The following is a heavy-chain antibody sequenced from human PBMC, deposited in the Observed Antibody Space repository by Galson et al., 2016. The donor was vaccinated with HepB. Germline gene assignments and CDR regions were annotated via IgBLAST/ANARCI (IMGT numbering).Heavy chain of an antibody. D-gene: IGHD5-18*01. CDR1: GFTFSTYG. V-gene: IGHV3-30*03. CDR2: ISYDGDTK. Sequence: SLRLSCAASGFTFSTYGMHWVRQAPGKGLERVAVISYDGDTKYHADSVKGRFTISRDNSKNTLYLQMHRLRFEDTAVYYCASDPRQWQRGYNYGFEYWGQGTLVSVFS. CDR3: ASDPRQWQRGYNYGFEY. J-gene: IGHJ4*02.